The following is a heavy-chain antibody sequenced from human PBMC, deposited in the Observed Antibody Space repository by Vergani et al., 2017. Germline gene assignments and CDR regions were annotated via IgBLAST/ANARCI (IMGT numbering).Heavy chain of an antibody. CDR3: ARGARIAARYYYDYYRDV. CDR2: INSDGSST. J-gene: IGHJ6*03. CDR1: GFTFSSYW. V-gene: IGHV3-74*01. D-gene: IGHD6-6*01. Sequence: EVQLVESGGGLVQPGGSLRLSCAASGFTFSSYWMHWVRQAPGKGLVWVSRINSDGSSTRYADSVKGRFTISRDNAKNTLYLQMNSLRAEDTAVYYWARGARIAARYYYDYYRDVWGKGTTVTVSS.